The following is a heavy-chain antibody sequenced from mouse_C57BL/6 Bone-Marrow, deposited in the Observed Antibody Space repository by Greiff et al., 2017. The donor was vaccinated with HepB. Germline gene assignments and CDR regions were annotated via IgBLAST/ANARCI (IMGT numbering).Heavy chain of an antibody. V-gene: IGHV5-16*01. CDR2: INYDGSST. Sequence: EVKLMESEGGLVQPGSSMKLSCTASGFTFSDYYMAWVRQVPEKGLEWVANINYDGSSTYYLDSLKSRFIISRDNAKNILYLQMSSLKSEDTATYYCARDGHEAMDYWGQGTSVTVSS. D-gene: IGHD6-1*01. CDR1: GFTFSDYY. J-gene: IGHJ4*01. CDR3: ARDGHEAMDY.